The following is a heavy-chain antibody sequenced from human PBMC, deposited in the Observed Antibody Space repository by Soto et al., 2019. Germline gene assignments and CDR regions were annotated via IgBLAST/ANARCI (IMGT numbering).Heavy chain of an antibody. CDR2: INPNSGGT. Sequence: ASVKVSCKASGYTFTGYYMHWVRQAPGQGLEWMGWINPNSGGTNYAQKFQGRVTMTRDTSISTAYMELSRLRSDDTAVYYCAYPPYPAGKWLDPWGQGTLVTVYS. CDR1: GYTFTGYY. CDR3: AYPPYPAGKWLDP. J-gene: IGHJ5*02. D-gene: IGHD2-2*01. V-gene: IGHV1-2*02.